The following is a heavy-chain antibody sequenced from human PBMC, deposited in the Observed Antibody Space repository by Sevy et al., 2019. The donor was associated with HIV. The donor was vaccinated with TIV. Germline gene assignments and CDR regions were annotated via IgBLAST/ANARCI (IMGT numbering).Heavy chain of an antibody. Sequence: GGSLRLSCAASGFTFSSYAMHWVRHAPGKGLEWVAVISYDGSNKYYADSVKGRFTISRDNSKNTLYLQMNSLRAEDTAVYYCARETVGATTFDYWGQGTLVTVSS. J-gene: IGHJ4*02. CDR1: GFTFSSYA. CDR3: ARETVGATTFDY. D-gene: IGHD1-26*01. V-gene: IGHV3-30*04. CDR2: ISYDGSNK.